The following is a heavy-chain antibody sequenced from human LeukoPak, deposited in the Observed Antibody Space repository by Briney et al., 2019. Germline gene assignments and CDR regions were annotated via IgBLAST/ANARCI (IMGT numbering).Heavy chain of an antibody. CDR2: IYPGDSDT. CDR1: GYTFTNYW. CDR3: ARLETYSRSWVAFDF. Sequence: GESLKISCKGSGYTFTNYWIGWVRQMPGKGLEWMGVIYPGDSDTRYSPSFQGQVTISADKSISTTYLQWSSLKASDTAMYYCARLETYSRSWVAFDFWGQGTMVTVSS. V-gene: IGHV5-51*01. J-gene: IGHJ3*01. D-gene: IGHD6-6*01.